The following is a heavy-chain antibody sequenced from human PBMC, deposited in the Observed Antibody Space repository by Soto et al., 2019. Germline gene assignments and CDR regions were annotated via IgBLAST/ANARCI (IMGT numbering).Heavy chain of an antibody. CDR3: ARVISRGSGSYNWFDP. V-gene: IGHV4-39*07. CDR2: ISYSGTT. Sequence: PSETLSLTCTVSGDSISSNNNYWSWIRQPPGEGLEWIGFISYSGTTSYSPSLKSRVTISVDTSKNQFSLKLSSVTAADTAVYYCARVISRGSGSYNWFDPWGQGTLVTVSS. J-gene: IGHJ5*02. CDR1: GDSISSNNNY. D-gene: IGHD3-10*01.